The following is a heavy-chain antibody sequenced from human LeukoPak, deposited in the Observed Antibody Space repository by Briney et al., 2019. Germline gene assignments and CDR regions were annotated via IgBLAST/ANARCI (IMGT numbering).Heavy chain of an antibody. CDR1: DGTISNYY. Sequence: SETLSLTCTVSDGTISNYYWTWIRQPPGKELEWIGNIYYSGSSKTNPSLKRRVTISVDTSKKQFSLKLSSVTAADTAVYFCARESLEGKFDPWGQGTLVTVSS. CDR2: IYYSGSS. CDR3: ARESLEGKFDP. V-gene: IGHV4-59*01. J-gene: IGHJ5*02. D-gene: IGHD1-1*01.